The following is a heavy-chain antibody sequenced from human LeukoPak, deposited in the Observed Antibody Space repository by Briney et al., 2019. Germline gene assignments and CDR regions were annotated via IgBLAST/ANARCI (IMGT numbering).Heavy chain of an antibody. V-gene: IGHV4-34*01. CDR1: GGSFSGYY. Sequence: PSETLSLTCAVYGGSFSGYYWSWIRQPPGKGLEWIGEINHSGSANYNPSLKSRVTISVDTSKNQFSLKLSSVTAADTAVYYCARVPSAHYVWGSYRRNNWFDPWGQGTLVTVSS. J-gene: IGHJ5*02. CDR2: INHSGSA. CDR3: ARVPSAHYVWGSYRRNNWFDP. D-gene: IGHD3-16*02.